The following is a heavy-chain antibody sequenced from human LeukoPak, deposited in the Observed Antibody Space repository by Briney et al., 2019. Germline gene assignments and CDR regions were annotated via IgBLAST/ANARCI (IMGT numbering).Heavy chain of an antibody. D-gene: IGHD3-10*01. Sequence: ASVKVSCKASGYTFTSYGISWVRQAPGQGLEWMGWISAYNGNTNYAQKLQGRVTMTTDTSTSTAYMELRSLRSDDTAVYYCAPWLYHGSGSYAFDYWGQGTLVTVSS. V-gene: IGHV1-18*01. J-gene: IGHJ4*02. CDR2: ISAYNGNT. CDR1: GYTFTSYG. CDR3: APWLYHGSGSYAFDY.